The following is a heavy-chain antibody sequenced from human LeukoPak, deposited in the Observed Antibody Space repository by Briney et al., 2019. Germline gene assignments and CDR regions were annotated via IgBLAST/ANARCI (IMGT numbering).Heavy chain of an antibody. V-gene: IGHV4-39*07. CDR3: ARRLRYFDWSRRRAFDY. D-gene: IGHD3-9*01. Sequence: SETLSLTCTVSGGSISSSSYYWSWIRQPPGKGLEWIGEINHSGSTNYNPSLKSRVTISVDTSKNQFSLKLSSVTAADTAVYYCARRLRYFDWSRRRAFDYWGQGTLVTVSS. CDR1: GGSISSSSYY. J-gene: IGHJ4*02. CDR2: INHSGST.